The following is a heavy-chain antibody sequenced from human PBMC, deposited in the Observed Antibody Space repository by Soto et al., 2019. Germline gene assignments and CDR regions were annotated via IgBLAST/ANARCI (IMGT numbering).Heavy chain of an antibody. D-gene: IGHD3-10*01. V-gene: IGHV4-61*01. CDR1: GGSVRSGNHF. CDR3: ARGGEPLAHYGLHX. CDR2: MYYTGVT. J-gene: IGHJ6*02. Sequence: SETLSLTCSVSGGSVRSGNHFWNWIRQPPGRGLELLGYMYYTGVTKYNPSLKSRVSMSVDTSKEQFYLNLTSMTAAETAVYYCARGGEPLAHYGLHXWGQATTVTLS.